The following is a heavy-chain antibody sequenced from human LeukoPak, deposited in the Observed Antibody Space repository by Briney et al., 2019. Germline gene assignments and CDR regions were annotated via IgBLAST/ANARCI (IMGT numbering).Heavy chain of an antibody. V-gene: IGHV3-53*01. Sequence: GGSLRLSCAASGFTFGHYAMSWVRQAPGKGLEWVSVIYSGGSTYYADSVKGRFTISRDNSKNTLYLQMNSLRAEDTAVYYCARGYVWGSYRPPDYWGQGTLVTVSS. J-gene: IGHJ4*02. CDR1: GFTFGHYA. CDR2: IYSGGST. D-gene: IGHD3-16*02. CDR3: ARGYVWGSYRPPDY.